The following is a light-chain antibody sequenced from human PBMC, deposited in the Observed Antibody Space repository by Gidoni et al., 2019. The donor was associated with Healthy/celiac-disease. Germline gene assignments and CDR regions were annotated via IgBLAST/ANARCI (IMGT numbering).Light chain of an antibody. CDR3: QQYNNWLT. Sequence: EIVMTQSPATLSVSPGERATLSCRASQSFNSNLAWYQQKPGQAPRLLIYGASTRATGIPARFSGSGSGTEFTLTISSLQSEDFAVYYCQQYNNWLTFGGGTKVEIK. CDR2: GAS. CDR1: QSFNSN. V-gene: IGKV3-15*01. J-gene: IGKJ4*01.